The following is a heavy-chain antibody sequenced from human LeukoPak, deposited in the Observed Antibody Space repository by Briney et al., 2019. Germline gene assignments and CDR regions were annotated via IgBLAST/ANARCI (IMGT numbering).Heavy chain of an antibody. CDR2: ISYDGSVK. CDR3: ARVVIFSGDV. V-gene: IGHV3-30-3*01. CDR1: GFAFSTYA. Sequence: PGGSLRLSCAASGFAFSTYAMHWVRQAPGKGLEWVAVISYDGSVKYYADSVKGRFTISRDNSKNTLYLQMNSLRRDTAVYYCARVVIFSGDVWGQGTTVTVSS. J-gene: IGHJ6*02. D-gene: IGHD3-22*01.